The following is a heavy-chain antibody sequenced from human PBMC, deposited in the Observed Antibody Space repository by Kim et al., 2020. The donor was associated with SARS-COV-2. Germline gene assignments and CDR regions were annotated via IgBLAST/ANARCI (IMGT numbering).Heavy chain of an antibody. CDR2: ISDSGST. CDR1: TGSFSGYY. CDR3: ARGRGGDGWFFDL. Sequence: SETRSLTCAVYTGSFSGYYWNWIRQSPGKGLEWIGEISDSGSTNYNPSLRSRVSISVDTSKNQFSLKLNSVTAADTAMYYCARGRGGDGWFFDLWGRDTLVTVSS. J-gene: IGHJ2*01. V-gene: IGHV4-34*01. D-gene: IGHD2-15*01.